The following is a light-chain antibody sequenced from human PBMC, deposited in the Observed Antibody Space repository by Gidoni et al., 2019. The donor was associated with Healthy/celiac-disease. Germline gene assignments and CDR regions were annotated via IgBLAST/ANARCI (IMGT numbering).Light chain of an antibody. Sequence: EIVLTQSPATLSLSPGERATLSCRASQSVSSYLAWYQQKPGQAPRLLIYDASTRATGIPARFSGSGSGTDFTLTISSREPEDFAGYYCQQRSNWPPFTFGPGTKVDIK. CDR2: DAS. J-gene: IGKJ3*01. CDR3: QQRSNWPPFT. V-gene: IGKV3-11*01. CDR1: QSVSSY.